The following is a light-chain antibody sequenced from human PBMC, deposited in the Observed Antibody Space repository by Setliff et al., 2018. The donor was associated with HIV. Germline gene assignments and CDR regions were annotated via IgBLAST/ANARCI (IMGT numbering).Light chain of an antibody. J-gene: IGLJ2*01. CDR3: CSYAGGDTWI. Sequence: LAQPASVSGSPGQSITISCTGSSSDIGGYESVSWYQQHPGEVPKLIIYDVTKRPSGVSNRFSASKSANTASLTISGLQAEDEADYYCCSYAGGDTWIFGGGTKVTVL. CDR2: DVT. CDR1: SSDIGGYES. V-gene: IGLV2-23*02.